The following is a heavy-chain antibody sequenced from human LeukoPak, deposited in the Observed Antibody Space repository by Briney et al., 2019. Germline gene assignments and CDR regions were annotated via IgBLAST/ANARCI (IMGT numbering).Heavy chain of an antibody. D-gene: IGHD3-3*01. Sequence: PGGSLRLSCAASGFTFSSYGMHWVRQAPGKGLEWVAFIRYDGSNKYYADSVKGRFTISRDNSKNTLYLQMNSLRAEDTAVYYCARAPTDRVRFLEWSSPGGYWGQGTLVTVSS. CDR3: ARAPTDRVRFLEWSSPGGY. V-gene: IGHV3-30*02. J-gene: IGHJ4*02. CDR1: GFTFSSYG. CDR2: IRYDGSNK.